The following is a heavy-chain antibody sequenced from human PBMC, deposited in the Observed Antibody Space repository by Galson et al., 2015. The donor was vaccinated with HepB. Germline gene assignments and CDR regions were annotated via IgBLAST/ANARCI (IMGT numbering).Heavy chain of an antibody. CDR3: AREYYDSSGYENYYYYYGMDV. CDR2: INTNTGNP. D-gene: IGHD3-22*01. V-gene: IGHV7-4-1*02. J-gene: IGHJ6*02. Sequence: SVKVSCKASGYTFTSYAMNWVRQAPGQGLEWMGWINTNTGNPTYVQGFTGRFVFSLDTSVSTAYLQISSLKAEDTAVYYCAREYYDSSGYENYYYYYGMDVWGQGTTVTVSS. CDR1: GYTFTSYA.